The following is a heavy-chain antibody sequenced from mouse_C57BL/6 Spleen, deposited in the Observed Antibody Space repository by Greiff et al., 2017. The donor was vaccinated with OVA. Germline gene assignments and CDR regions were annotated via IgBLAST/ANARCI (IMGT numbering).Heavy chain of an antibody. CDR3: TRDPSELRGFAY. J-gene: IGHJ3*01. Sequence: EVKLVESGEGLVKPGGSLKLSCAASGFTFSSYAMSWVRQTPEKRLEWVAYISSGGDYIYYADPVKGRFTISRDNARNTLYLKMSSLKSEDTAMYYCTRDPSELRGFAYWGQGTLVTVSA. D-gene: IGHD1-1*01. CDR2: ISSGGDYI. CDR1: GFTFSSYA. V-gene: IGHV5-9-1*02.